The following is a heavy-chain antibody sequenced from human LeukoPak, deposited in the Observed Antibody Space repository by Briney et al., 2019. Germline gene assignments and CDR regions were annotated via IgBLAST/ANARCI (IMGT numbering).Heavy chain of an antibody. D-gene: IGHD1-14*01. Sequence: SETLSLTCTVSGGSISSSSYYWGWIRQPPGKGLEWIGSIYYSGSTYYNPSLKSRVTISVDTSKNQFSLKLSSVTAADTAVYYCARVRNNHYYPLNWFDPWGQGTLVTVSS. V-gene: IGHV4-39*07. CDR2: IYYSGST. CDR1: GGSISSSSYY. CDR3: ARVRNNHYYPLNWFDP. J-gene: IGHJ5*02.